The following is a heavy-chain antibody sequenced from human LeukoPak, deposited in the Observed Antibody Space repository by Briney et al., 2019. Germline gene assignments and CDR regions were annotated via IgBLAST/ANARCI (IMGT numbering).Heavy chain of an antibody. V-gene: IGHV4-39*01. J-gene: IGHJ6*03. Sequence: SETLSLTCTVSGGSISSSSYHWGWIRQPPGKGLEWIGSDCYGGNTYYNPSLKSRVTMSVDTSKNQLSLKLSSVTAADTAVYYCARHEVVVASKDYYMDVWGKGTTVTVSS. CDR2: DCYGGNT. D-gene: IGHD2-15*01. CDR3: ARHEVVVASKDYYMDV. CDR1: GGSISSSSYH.